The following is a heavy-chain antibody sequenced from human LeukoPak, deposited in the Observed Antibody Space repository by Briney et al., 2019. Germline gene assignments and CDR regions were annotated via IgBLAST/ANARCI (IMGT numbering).Heavy chain of an antibody. CDR2: IIPIFGTA. CDR1: GGTFSSYA. D-gene: IGHD5-12*01. J-gene: IGHJ4*02. Sequence: ASVKVSCKASGGTFSSYAISWVRQAPGQGLEWMGGIIPIFGTANYAQKFQGRVTITADESTSTAYMELSSLRSEDTAVYYCARGGYSGYEPNDDLDYWGQGTLVTVSS. CDR3: ARGGYSGYEPNDDLDY. V-gene: IGHV1-69*13.